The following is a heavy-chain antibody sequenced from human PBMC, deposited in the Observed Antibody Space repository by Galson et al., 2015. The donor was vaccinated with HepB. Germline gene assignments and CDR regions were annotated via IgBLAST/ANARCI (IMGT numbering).Heavy chain of an antibody. J-gene: IGHJ4*02. CDR2: ISSSSSYI. V-gene: IGHV3-21*01. Sequence: SLRLSCAASGFTFSSYSMNWVRQAPGKGLEWVSSISSSSSYIYYADSVKGRFTISRDNAKNSLYLQMNSLRAEDTAVCYCARAAGRWLQLDYWGQGTLVTVSS. D-gene: IGHD5-24*01. CDR1: GFTFSSYS. CDR3: ARAAGRWLQLDY.